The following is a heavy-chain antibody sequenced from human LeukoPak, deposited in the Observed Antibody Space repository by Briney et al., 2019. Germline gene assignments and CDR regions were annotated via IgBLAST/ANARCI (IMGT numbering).Heavy chain of an antibody. CDR3: ASTRMGREYYFDY. CDR2: FSTDAGET. CDR1: GFTFSNSG. D-gene: IGHD3-10*01. V-gene: IGHV3-21*01. Sequence: GGSLRLSCAASGFTFSNSGMSWVRQAPGKGLEWVSAFSTDAGETHYADSVKGRFTISRDNAKNSLYLQMNSLRAEDTAVYYCASTRMGREYYFDYWGQGTLVTVSS. J-gene: IGHJ4*02.